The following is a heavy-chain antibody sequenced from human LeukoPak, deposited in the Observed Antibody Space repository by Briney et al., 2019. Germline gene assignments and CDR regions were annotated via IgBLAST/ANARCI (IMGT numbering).Heavy chain of an antibody. Sequence: GRSLRLSCAASGFTFSDYYMSWIRQAPGKGLEWVSYISSSGSTIYYADSVKGRFTISRDNAKNSLYLQMNSLRAEDTAVYYCARDGFYYYDSSGYWPYGMDVWGQGTTVTVSS. CDR2: ISSSGSTI. CDR3: ARDGFYYYDSSGYWPYGMDV. D-gene: IGHD3-22*01. CDR1: GFTFSDYY. J-gene: IGHJ6*02. V-gene: IGHV3-11*01.